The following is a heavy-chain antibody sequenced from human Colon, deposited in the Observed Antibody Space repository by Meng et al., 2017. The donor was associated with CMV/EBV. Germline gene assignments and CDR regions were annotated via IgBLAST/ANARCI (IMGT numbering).Heavy chain of an antibody. CDR2: IANGHDT. J-gene: IGHJ4*02. CDR1: GFPFSDYD. D-gene: IGHD1-26*01. Sequence: GGSLRLSCTASGFPFSDYDMHWVRQVTGKGLEWLSSIANGHDTYYADSVKGRFTIFRENAKNILYLQMNSLRAEDTALYYCTRGRSGNYGYFDYWGQGTLVTVSS. V-gene: IGHV3-13*01. CDR3: TRGRSGNYGYFDY.